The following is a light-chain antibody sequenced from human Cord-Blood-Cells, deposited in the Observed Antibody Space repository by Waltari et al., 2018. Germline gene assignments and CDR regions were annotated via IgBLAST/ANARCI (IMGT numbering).Light chain of an antibody. CDR1: SSDVGSYNL. CDR3: CSYAGRWV. V-gene: IGLV2-23*01. CDR2: EGS. J-gene: IGLJ3*02. Sequence: QSALTQPASVSGSPGQSITISCTGTSSDVGSYNLLSWYQQHPGKAPKLILYEGSKRPSGVSNRFSGSKSGNTASLTISGLQAEDEADYYCCSYAGRWVFGGGTKLTVL.